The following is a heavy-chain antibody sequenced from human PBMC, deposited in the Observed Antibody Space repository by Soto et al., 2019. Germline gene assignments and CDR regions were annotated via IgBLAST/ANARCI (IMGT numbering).Heavy chain of an antibody. D-gene: IGHD6-6*01. CDR1: GDSVSSNSAA. Sequence: PSQTLSLTCAISGDSVSSNSAAWNWIRQSPSRGLEWLGRTYYRSKWYNDYAVSVKSRITINPDTSKNQFSLQLNSVTPEDTAVYYCARAPPLASIAARYYYYYMDVWGEGTTVTVSS. CDR2: TYYRSKWYN. CDR3: ARAPPLASIAARYYYYYMDV. J-gene: IGHJ6*03. V-gene: IGHV6-1*01.